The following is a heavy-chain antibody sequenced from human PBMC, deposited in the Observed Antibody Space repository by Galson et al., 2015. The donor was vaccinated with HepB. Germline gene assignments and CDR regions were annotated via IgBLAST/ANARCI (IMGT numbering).Heavy chain of an antibody. Sequence: SVKVSCKASGYTFTSYAMHWVRQAPGQRLEWMGWINAGNGNIKYSQKFQGRVTITRDTSASTAYMELSSLRSEDTAVYYCARVLLWFGEPISMDVWGQGTTVTVSS. J-gene: IGHJ6*02. D-gene: IGHD3-10*01. CDR2: INAGNGNI. CDR1: GYTFTSYA. V-gene: IGHV1-3*01. CDR3: ARVLLWFGEPISMDV.